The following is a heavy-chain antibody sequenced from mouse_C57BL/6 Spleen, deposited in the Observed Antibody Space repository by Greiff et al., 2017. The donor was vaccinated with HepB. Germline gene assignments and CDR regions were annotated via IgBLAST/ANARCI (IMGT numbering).Heavy chain of an antibody. CDR3: ARPGTGTGYFDV. Sequence: VKLQESGPELVKPGASVKISCKASGYAFSSSWMNWVKQRPGKGLEWIGRIYPGDGDTNYNGKFKGKATLTADKSSSTAYMQLSSLTSEDSAVYFCARPGTGTGYFDVWGTGTTVTVSS. J-gene: IGHJ1*03. CDR1: GYAFSSSW. D-gene: IGHD4-1*01. CDR2: IYPGDGDT. V-gene: IGHV1-82*01.